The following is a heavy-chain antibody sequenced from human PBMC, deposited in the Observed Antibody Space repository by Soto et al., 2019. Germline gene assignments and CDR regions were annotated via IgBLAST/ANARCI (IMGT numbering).Heavy chain of an antibody. CDR2: ISSSSSTI. V-gene: IGHV3-48*02. CDR1: GFIFSSYS. CDR3: ARSVEGHFDY. D-gene: IGHD6-19*01. Sequence: GSLRLSCAASGFIFSSYSMNWVRQAPGKGLEWVSYISSSSSTIYYADSVKGRFTISRDNAKNSLYLQMTSLRDEDTAVYYCARSVEGHFDYWGQGALVTVSS. J-gene: IGHJ4*02.